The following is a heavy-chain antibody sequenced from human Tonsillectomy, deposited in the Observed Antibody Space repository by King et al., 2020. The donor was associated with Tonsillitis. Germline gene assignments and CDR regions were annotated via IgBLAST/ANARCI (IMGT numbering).Heavy chain of an antibody. V-gene: IGHV1-2*02. D-gene: IGHD3-22*01. CDR1: GYTFTGHY. CDR2: INPNSGGT. Sequence: QLVQSGAEVKKPGASVKVSCKASGYTFTGHYMHWVRQAPGQGLEWRCWINPNSGGTNYTQMFQGRAPMTRDTSISTAYMELSRLRSDDTAIYYFARDYIAYYYDRSGLPSGWFDPWGQGTLVTVSS. J-gene: IGHJ5*02. CDR3: ARDYIAYYYDRSGLPSGWFDP.